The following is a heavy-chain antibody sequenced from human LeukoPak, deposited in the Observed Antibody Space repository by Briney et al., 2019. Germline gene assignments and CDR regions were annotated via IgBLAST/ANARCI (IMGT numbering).Heavy chain of an antibody. V-gene: IGHV3-7*01. D-gene: IGHD2-15*01. CDR1: GFNLGDFW. CDR2: MNQDGRQT. J-gene: IGHJ4*02. CDR3: VRDQGDRTGSL. Sequence: GGSLRLSCIASGFNLGDFWVNWLRQAPGKGLEWVANMNQDGRQTNYLDSVKGRFTISRDNARNSVYLQMDSLRDEDTSLYYCVRDQGDRTGSLWGQGTLDTVST.